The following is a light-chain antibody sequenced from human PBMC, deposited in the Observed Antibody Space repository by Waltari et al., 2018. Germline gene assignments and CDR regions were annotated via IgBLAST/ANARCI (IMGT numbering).Light chain of an antibody. CDR1: RTVLYSSNSQNY. V-gene: IGKV4-1*01. CDR2: WAS. Sequence: DIVMTQSPDSLAVSLGERATINCKSSRTVLYSSNSQNYLAWYQQKPGQPPKLLIYWASTRESGVPDRFSGSGSGTDFTLTISSLQAEDVAVYYCQQYYSTPHTFGQGTKLEIK. J-gene: IGKJ2*01. CDR3: QQYYSTPHT.